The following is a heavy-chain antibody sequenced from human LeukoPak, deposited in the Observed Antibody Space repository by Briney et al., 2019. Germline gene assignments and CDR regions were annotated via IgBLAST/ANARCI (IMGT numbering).Heavy chain of an antibody. V-gene: IGHV3-7*03. J-gene: IGHJ4*02. Sequence: RPGGSLRLSCAASGFTFYSDWMTWVRQAPGKGLEWVANINPDGSQKYYVDSVKGRFTISRDNAKNSLSLQMNSLRAEDTALYYCARHDCTSANCPLDYWGQGTLVAVSS. CDR1: GFTFYSDW. CDR2: INPDGSQK. CDR3: ARHDCTSANCPLDY. D-gene: IGHD2-2*01.